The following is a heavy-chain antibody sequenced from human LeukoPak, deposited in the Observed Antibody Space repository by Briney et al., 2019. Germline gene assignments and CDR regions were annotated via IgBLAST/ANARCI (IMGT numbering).Heavy chain of an antibody. CDR1: GGSINSTNNY. CDR3: ASIGVNYYSWFDY. D-gene: IGHD3-10*01. CDR2: IYYSGRS. J-gene: IGHJ4*02. Sequence: PSETLSLTCTVSGGSINSTNNYWGWIRQPPGKGLEWIGNIYYSGRSYYNPSLKNRVTISVDTSKNQFSLMLTSVTAADAAVYYCASIGVNYYSWFDYWGQGTQVTVSS. V-gene: IGHV4-39*01.